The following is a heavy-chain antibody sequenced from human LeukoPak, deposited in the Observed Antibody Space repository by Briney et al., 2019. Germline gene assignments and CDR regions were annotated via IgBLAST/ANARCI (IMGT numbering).Heavy chain of an antibody. V-gene: IGHV3-23*01. J-gene: IGHJ6*02. CDR1: GFTFSSYA. CDR2: ISGSGGST. D-gene: IGHD2-2*01. Sequence: GGSLRLSCAASGFTFSSYAMSWVRQAPGKGLEWVSAISGSGGSTYYADSVKGRFTISRDNSKNTLYLQMNSLRAEDTAVYYCAKDLVVVPAVKAYYYYYGMDVWGQGTTVTVSS. CDR3: AKDLVVVPAVKAYYYYYGMDV.